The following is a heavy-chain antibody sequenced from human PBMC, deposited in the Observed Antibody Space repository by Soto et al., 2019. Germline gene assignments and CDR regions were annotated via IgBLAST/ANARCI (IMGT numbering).Heavy chain of an antibody. CDR2: VSAYNGNT. D-gene: IGHD3-22*01. CDR3: ARAGQYYDSSGYAN. CDR1: GYSFATSG. J-gene: IGHJ4*02. V-gene: IGHV1-18*01. Sequence: QVKLVQSGTEVKQPGASMKVSCKASGYSFATSGISWVRQAPGQWLEWMGWVSAYNGNTNYDQKLQDRVTMTTDTSTSTAYLELRNLRSDDTAVYYCARAGQYYDSSGYANWGQGTLVTVSS.